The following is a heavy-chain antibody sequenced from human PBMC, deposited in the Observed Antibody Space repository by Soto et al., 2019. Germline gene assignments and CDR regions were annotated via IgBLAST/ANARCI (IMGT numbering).Heavy chain of an antibody. D-gene: IGHD1-1*01. CDR3: AKDLTWNQADY. J-gene: IGHJ4*02. Sequence: PGGSLRLSCAASGSTFSSYAMHWVRQAPGKGLEWVAVISYDGSNKYYADSVKGRFTISRDNAKNTLYLQMNSLRAEDTAVYYCAKDLTWNQADYWGQGALVTAPQ. CDR2: ISYDGSNK. V-gene: IGHV3-30-3*01. CDR1: GSTFSSYA.